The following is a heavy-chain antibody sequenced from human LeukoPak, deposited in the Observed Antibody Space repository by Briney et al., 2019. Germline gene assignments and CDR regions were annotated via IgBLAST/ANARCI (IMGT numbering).Heavy chain of an antibody. CDR2: INPDSGGT. J-gene: IGHJ4*02. V-gene: IGHV1-2*02. D-gene: IGHD3-9*01. CDR3: ARDGSDWLKYFDY. CDR1: GYTFTGYY. Sequence: ASVKVSCKVSGYTFTGYYLHWVRQAPGQGLEWMGWINPDSGGTNYAQKFQGRVTMTRDTSISTAYMELSRLRSDDTAVYYCARDGSDWLKYFDYWGQGTLVTVSS.